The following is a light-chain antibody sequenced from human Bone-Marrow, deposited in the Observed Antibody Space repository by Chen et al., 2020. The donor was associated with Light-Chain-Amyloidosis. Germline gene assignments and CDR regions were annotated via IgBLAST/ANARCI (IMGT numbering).Light chain of an antibody. V-gene: IGLV3-21*02. CDR3: QVWDRSSDRPV. J-gene: IGLJ3*02. Sequence: SYVLTQPSSVSVAPGQTATIACGGNNIGSTSVHWYQQTPGQAHLLVVYDVSDRPSGIPERLSGSNCGDTATLTISRVEAGDEADYYCQVWDRSSDRPVFGGGTKLTVL. CDR1: NIGSTS. CDR2: DVS.